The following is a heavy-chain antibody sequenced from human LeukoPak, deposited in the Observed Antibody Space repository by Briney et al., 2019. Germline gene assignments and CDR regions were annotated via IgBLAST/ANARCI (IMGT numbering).Heavy chain of an antibody. Sequence: GGSLRLSCAASGFTFSTYTVNWVRQAPGKGLEWVSSITTNSDFIHYADSVKGRFTISRDNAKSSLYLQMNSLRAEDTAVYYCARSRDYGDYVDYWGQGTLVTVSS. V-gene: IGHV3-21*01. D-gene: IGHD4-17*01. CDR1: GFTFSTYT. J-gene: IGHJ4*02. CDR2: ITTNSDFI. CDR3: ARSRDYGDYVDY.